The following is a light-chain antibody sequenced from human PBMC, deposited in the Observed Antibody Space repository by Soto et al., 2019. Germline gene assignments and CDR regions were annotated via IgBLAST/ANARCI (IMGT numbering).Light chain of an antibody. CDR2: GAS. V-gene: IGKV3-20*01. CDR3: QQYGSTLGT. CDR1: QSVSSSY. J-gene: IGKJ2*01. Sequence: EIVLTQSPGTLSLSPGERATLSCRASQSVSSSYLAWYQQKPGQAPRLLIYGASSRATGIPDRFSGSGSGTDFTRTISRLEPEEFAVYYCQQYGSTLGTFGQGTKLEIK.